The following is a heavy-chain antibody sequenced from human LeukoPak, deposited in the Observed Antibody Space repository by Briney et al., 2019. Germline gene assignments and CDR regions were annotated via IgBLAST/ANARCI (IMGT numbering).Heavy chain of an antibody. D-gene: IGHD3-3*01. CDR2: ISYDGSNK. CDR1: GFTFSSYA. J-gene: IGHJ4*02. Sequence: PGGSLRLSCAASGFTFSSYAMHWVRQAPGKGLEWVAVISYDGSNKYYADSVKGRFTISRDNSKNTLYLQMNSLRAEDTAVYYCARDGDYDFWSGYYTFDYWGQGTLVTVSS. V-gene: IGHV3-30-3*01. CDR3: ARDGDYDFWSGYYTFDY.